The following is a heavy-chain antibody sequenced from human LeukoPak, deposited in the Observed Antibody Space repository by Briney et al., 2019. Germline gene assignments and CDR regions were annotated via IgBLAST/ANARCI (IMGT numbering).Heavy chain of an antibody. CDR3: ARELRIAAAGGFDY. CDR2: ISGSSSTI. D-gene: IGHD6-13*01. J-gene: IGHJ4*02. CDR1: GFTFSSYG. V-gene: IGHV3-48*01. Sequence: HTGGSLRLSCAASGFTFSSYGMNWVRQAPGKGLEWVSYISGSSSTIYYADSMKGRFTISRDNAKNSLYLQMNSLRAEDTSVYYCARELRIAAAGGFDYWGQGTLVTVSS.